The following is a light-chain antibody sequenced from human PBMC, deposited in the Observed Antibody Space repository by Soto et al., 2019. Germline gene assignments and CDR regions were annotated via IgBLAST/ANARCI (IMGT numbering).Light chain of an antibody. V-gene: IGKV1-33*01. Sequence: EIQMTQSPSSLSASVGDRVTITCQASQDISNYLNWYQQKPGKAPKXLIYDASNLETGVPSRFSGSGSGTDFTFTISSLQPEDSETYYCQQYDNLPLTFGGGTKVDIK. J-gene: IGKJ4*01. CDR1: QDISNY. CDR2: DAS. CDR3: QQYDNLPLT.